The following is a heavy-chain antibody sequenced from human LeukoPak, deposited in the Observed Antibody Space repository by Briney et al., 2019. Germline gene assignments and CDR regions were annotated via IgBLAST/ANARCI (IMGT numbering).Heavy chain of an antibody. CDR1: GASMSGYY. J-gene: IGHJ3*02. CDR3: ARGFGGATWEAFDI. D-gene: IGHD1-26*01. V-gene: IGHV4-59*12. CDR2: THYSGNT. Sequence: SSETLSLTCTVSGASMSGYYYSWIRQPPGNGLEWIGYTHYSGNTNYNPSLKSRVTMSVDTSKNQFSLKLSSVTAADTAVYYCARGFGGATWEAFDIWGQGTMVTVSS.